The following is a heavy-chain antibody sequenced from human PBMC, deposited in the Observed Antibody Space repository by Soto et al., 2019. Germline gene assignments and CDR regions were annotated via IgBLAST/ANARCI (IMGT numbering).Heavy chain of an antibody. CDR3: AKGLINGRWYAAD. CDR1: GFTFSSCV. V-gene: IGHV3-23*01. J-gene: IGHJ4*02. Sequence: EVHLLESGGGLVQPGESLRLSCGASGFTFSSCVMSWVRQAPGKGLEWVSCITDSGTGTYYADSVKGRFTISRDNSKNTMYLQMNNLRAEDTGVHYCAKGLINGRWYAADWGQGTLVTVSS. CDR2: ITDSGTGT. D-gene: IGHD6-13*01.